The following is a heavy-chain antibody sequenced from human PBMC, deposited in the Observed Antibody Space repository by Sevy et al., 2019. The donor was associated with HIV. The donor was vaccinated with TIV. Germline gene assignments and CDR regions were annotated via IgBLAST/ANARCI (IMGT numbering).Heavy chain of an antibody. V-gene: IGHV4-61*01. CDR3: ARGARYYYGMDV. CDR1: GGSVSSGSYY. CDR2: IYYSGST. D-gene: IGHD1-26*01. Sequence: SESLSLTCTVSGGSVSSGSYYWSWIRQPPGKGLEWIGYIYYSGSTNYNPSLKSPVTISVDTSKNQFSLKLSSVTAADTAVYYCARGARYYYGMDVWGQGTTVTVSS. J-gene: IGHJ6*02.